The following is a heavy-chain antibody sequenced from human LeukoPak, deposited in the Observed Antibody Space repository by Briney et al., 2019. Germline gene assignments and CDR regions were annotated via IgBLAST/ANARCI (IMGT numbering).Heavy chain of an antibody. V-gene: IGHV3-74*01. D-gene: IGHD3-22*01. J-gene: IGHJ4*02. CDR3: ARDGYYYDSSGYYRYFDY. CDR2: INSDGSST. CDR1: GFTFSSNR. Sequence: PGGSLRLSCAASGFTFSSNRMHWVRQAPGKGLVWVSRINSDGSSTSYADSVKGRFTISRDNAKNTLYLQMNSLRAEDTAVYYCARDGYYYDSSGYYRYFDYWGQGTLVTVSS.